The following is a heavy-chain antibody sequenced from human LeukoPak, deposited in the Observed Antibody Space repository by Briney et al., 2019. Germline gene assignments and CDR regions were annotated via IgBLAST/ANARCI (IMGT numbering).Heavy chain of an antibody. CDR3: AKDIIAATGPMPLDY. CDR2: ILFDGSNE. CDR1: GFTFSAYG. V-gene: IGHV3-30*18. Sequence: GGSLRLSCAVSGFTFSAYGIHWVRQAPGKGLEWMAFILFDGSNEYYADSVKGRFTISRDDSENTVYLQMNSLRAEDTALYYCAKDIIAATGPMPLDYWGQGTLVTVSS. D-gene: IGHD6-13*01. J-gene: IGHJ4*02.